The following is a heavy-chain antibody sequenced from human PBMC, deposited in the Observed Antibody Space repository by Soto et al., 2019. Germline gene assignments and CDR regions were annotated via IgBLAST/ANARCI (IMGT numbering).Heavy chain of an antibody. Sequence: TLSLTCTVSGGSIRNGDYYWGWIRQPPGKGLEWIGYVYYSGTTYSHPSLNSRVSISVDTSENQFSLRLTSVTAADTAVYYCVTVNLVGAAYYFDYWGPGTLVTVSS. CDR1: GGSIRNGDYY. V-gene: IGHV4-30-4*01. CDR2: VYYSGTT. CDR3: VTVNLVGAAYYFDY. J-gene: IGHJ4*02. D-gene: IGHD1-26*01.